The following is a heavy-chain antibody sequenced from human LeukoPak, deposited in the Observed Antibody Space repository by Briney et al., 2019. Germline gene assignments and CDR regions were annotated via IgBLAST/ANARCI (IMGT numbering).Heavy chain of an antibody. D-gene: IGHD2-21*01. V-gene: IGHV4-59*12. CDR3: AKISLSVPYYLLFDY. J-gene: IGHJ4*02. CDR2: IYHSGST. Sequence: PSETLSLTCTVSGGSISSYYWSWIRQPPGKGLEWIGEIYHSGSTNYNPSLKSRVTISVDKSKNQFSLKLSSVTAADTAVYYCAKISLSVPYYLLFDYWGQGTLVTVSS. CDR1: GGSISSYY.